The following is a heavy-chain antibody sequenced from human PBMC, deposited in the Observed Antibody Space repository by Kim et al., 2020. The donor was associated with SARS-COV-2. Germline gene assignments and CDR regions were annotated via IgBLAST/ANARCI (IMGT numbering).Heavy chain of an antibody. D-gene: IGHD6-19*01. CDR3: ARAGGSGLLEDIAVAGRYYYYGMDV. J-gene: IGHJ6*02. CDR2: IIPIFGTA. Sequence: SVKVSCKASGGTFSSYAISWVRQAPGQGLEWMGGIIPIFGTANYAQKFQGRVTITADESTSTAYMELSSLRSEDTAVYYCARAGGSGLLEDIAVAGRYYYYGMDVWGQGTTVTVSS. CDR1: GGTFSSYA. V-gene: IGHV1-69*13.